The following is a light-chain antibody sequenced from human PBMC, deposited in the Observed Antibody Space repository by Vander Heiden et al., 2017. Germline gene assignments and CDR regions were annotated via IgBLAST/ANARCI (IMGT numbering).Light chain of an antibody. V-gene: IGKV1-8*01. CDR1: QSISSY. J-gene: IGKJ2*01. CDR2: AAS. Sequence: AIRITTSPSSLSASTGDRVTITCRASQSISSYLAWYQQKPGKAPKLLIYAASTWQSGVPSRFSGSGSGTDFTLTISCLQSEDFATYYCQQYYSYPYTFGQGTKLESK. CDR3: QQYYSYPYT.